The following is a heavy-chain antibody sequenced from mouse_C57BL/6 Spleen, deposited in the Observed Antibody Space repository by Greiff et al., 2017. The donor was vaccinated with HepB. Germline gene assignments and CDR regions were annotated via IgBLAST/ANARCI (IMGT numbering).Heavy chain of an antibody. CDR3: AREGYGYEREGFDY. CDR1: GYTFTSYW. Sequence: VQLQQSGAELAKPGASVKLSCKASGYTFTSYWMHWVKQRPGQGLEWIGYINPSSGYTKYNQKFKDKATLTADTSSSTAYMQLSSLTYEDSAVYYCAREGYGYEREGFDYWGQGTTLTVSS. J-gene: IGHJ2*01. D-gene: IGHD2-2*01. V-gene: IGHV1-7*01. CDR2: INPSSGYT.